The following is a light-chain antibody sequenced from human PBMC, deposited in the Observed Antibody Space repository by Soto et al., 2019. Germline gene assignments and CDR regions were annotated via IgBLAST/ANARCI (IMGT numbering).Light chain of an antibody. V-gene: IGKV3-11*01. J-gene: IGKJ1*01. CDR3: QQRSNWPRT. CDR1: QSVSNNY. CDR2: DVS. Sequence: EIVLTQSPGTLSLSPGERATLSCRASQSVSNNYLIWYQQKPGQAPRLLIYDVSNRATGIPARFSGSGSGTDFTLTISSLEPEDFAVYYCQQRSNWPRTFGQGTKVDIK.